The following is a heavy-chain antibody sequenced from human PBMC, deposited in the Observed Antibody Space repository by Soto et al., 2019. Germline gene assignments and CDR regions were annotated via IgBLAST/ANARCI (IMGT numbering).Heavy chain of an antibody. CDR3: ARIVVVPAAIRHYYYYGMQV. CDR2: IYHSGST. Sequence: TRSLTCAVPCGSISSSNWWSWVLQPPGKGLEWIGEIYHSGSTNYNPSLKSRVTISVDKSKNQFSLKLSSVTAADTAVYYCARIVVVPAAIRHYYYYGMQVWGQGTTVNVS. V-gene: IGHV4-4*02. J-gene: IGHJ6*01. CDR1: CGSISSSNW. D-gene: IGHD2-2*01.